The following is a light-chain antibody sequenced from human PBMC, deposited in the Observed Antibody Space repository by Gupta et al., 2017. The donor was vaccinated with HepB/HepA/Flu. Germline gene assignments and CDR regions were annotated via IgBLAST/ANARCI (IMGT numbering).Light chain of an antibody. CDR3: NSRDSSGNHYV. V-gene: IGLV3-19*01. CDR2: GKN. Sequence: SSELPQDPAVSVALGQTVRITCQGDSLRSYFGSWYQQKAGQAPVLVIYGKNNRPSGIPDRFSGSSLGNTASLIITGAQAEDEADYYCNSRDSSGNHYVFGTGTKVTVL. J-gene: IGLJ1*01. CDR1: SLRSYF.